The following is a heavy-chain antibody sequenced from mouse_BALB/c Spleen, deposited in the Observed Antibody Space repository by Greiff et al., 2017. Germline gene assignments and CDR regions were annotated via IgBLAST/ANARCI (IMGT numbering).Heavy chain of an antibody. CDR1: GYTFTSYW. V-gene: IGHV1-69*02. D-gene: IGHD1-1*02. CDR2: IYPSDSYT. J-gene: IGHJ2*01. Sequence: QVQLQQSGAELVRPGASVKLSCKASGYTFTSYWINWVKQRPGQGLEWIGNIYPSDSYTNYNQKFKDKATLTVDKSSSTAYMQLSSPTSEDSAVYYCTKGGGYYFDYWGQGTTLTVSS. CDR3: TKGGGYYFDY.